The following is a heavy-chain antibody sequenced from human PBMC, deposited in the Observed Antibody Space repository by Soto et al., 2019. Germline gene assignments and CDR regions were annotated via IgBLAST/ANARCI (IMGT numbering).Heavy chain of an antibody. J-gene: IGHJ4*02. CDR1: GYTFTGYY. V-gene: IGHV1-2*04. CDR2: INPNSGGT. D-gene: IGHD2-2*01. CDR3: ARAYCSSTSCRDPHFDY. Sequence: ASVKVSCKASGYTFTGYYMHWVRQAPGQALEWMGWINPNSGGTNYAQKFQGWVTMTRDTSISTAYMELSRLRSDDTAVYYCARAYCSSTSCRDPHFDYWGQGTLVTVSS.